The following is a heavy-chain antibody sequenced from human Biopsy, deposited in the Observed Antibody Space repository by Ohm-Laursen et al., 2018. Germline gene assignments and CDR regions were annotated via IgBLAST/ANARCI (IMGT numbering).Heavy chain of an antibody. D-gene: IGHD4-17*01. Sequence: SLRLSCTASGFTFSSYAMTWFRQAPGKGLKWVSTISGNSDIIYDTDSVKGRFTISRDNSKNTLYLQMNSLRADDTAVYYCALAAAQTVTHFDYWGQGTLVTVSS. J-gene: IGHJ4*02. CDR1: GFTFSSYA. V-gene: IGHV3-23*01. CDR2: ISGNSDII. CDR3: ALAAAQTVTHFDY.